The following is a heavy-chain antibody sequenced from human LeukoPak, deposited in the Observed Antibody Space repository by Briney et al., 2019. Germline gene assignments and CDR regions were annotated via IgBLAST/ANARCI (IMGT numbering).Heavy chain of an antibody. CDR2: IYYSGST. CDR1: GGSISSGDYY. D-gene: IGHD3-22*01. V-gene: IGHV4-39*07. J-gene: IGHJ4*02. CDR3: ARDMAGVSSGYSAISYFDY. Sequence: SQTLSLTCTVSGGSISSGDYYWSWIRQPPGKGLEWIGSIYYSGSTYYNPSLKSRVTISVDTSKNQFSLKLSSVTAADTAVYYCARDMAGVSSGYSAISYFDYWGQGTLVTVSS.